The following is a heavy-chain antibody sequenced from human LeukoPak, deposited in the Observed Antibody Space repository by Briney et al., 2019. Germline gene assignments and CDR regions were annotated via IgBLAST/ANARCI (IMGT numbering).Heavy chain of an antibody. J-gene: IGHJ4*02. CDR2: IYDVGNA. CDR1: GFTFSNNY. D-gene: IGHD3-9*01. Sequence: GGSLRLSCAASGFTFSNNYMSWVRQAPGKGLEWVSIIYDVGNAYYSDSVKGRFTFSRDSSRNTLSLQMNSRRAEDTAVYYCVSHSDTLTSYSFDYWGQGTLVTVSS. V-gene: IGHV3-53*01. CDR3: VSHSDTLTSYSFDY.